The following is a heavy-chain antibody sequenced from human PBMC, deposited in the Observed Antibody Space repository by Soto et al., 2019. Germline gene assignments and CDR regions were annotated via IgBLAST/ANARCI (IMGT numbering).Heavy chain of an antibody. CDR1: GGSISSSNYH. V-gene: IGHV4-39*01. CDR3: ARLVGNSPPRS. CDR2: MYYSGTT. J-gene: IGHJ4*02. D-gene: IGHD6-13*01. Sequence: QLQLQESGPGLVKPSETLSLTCTVSGGSISSSNYHWGWIRQPPGKGVEWIGSMYYSGTTYYNPSLRTRATISGDTSMNLFSLKLTSVTAADTAVYHCARLVGNSPPRSWGQGTLVTVSS.